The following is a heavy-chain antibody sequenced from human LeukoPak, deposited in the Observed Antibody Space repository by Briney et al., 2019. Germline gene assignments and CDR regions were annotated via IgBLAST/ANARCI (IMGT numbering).Heavy chain of an antibody. D-gene: IGHD6-13*01. V-gene: IGHV3-53*01. CDR3: ARATTLIIAAAE. CDR2: IYSGGTT. J-gene: IGHJ4*02. CDR1: GFTVSSNY. Sequence: GGSLRLSCAASGFTVSSNYMGWVRQAPGKGLEWVSVIYSGGTTHYADSVKGRFTISRDNSNNTLYLQMNSLRAEDTAVYYCARATTLIIAAAEWGQGTLVTVSS.